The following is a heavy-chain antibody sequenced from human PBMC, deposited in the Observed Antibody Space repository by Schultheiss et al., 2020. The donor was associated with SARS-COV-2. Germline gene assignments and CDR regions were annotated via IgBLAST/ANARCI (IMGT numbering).Heavy chain of an antibody. V-gene: IGHV3-30*04. CDR3: ARASVGATTPSWPGALTYDPLDY. CDR2: ISYDGSNK. D-gene: IGHD1-26*01. J-gene: IGHJ4*02. CDR1: GFTFSNYA. Sequence: GGSLRLSFAASGFTFSNYAMHWVRQAPGKGLEWVAVISYDGSNKYYADSVKGRFTISRDNSKNTLYLQMNSLRAEDTAVYYCARASVGATTPSWPGALTYDPLDYWGQGTLVTVSS.